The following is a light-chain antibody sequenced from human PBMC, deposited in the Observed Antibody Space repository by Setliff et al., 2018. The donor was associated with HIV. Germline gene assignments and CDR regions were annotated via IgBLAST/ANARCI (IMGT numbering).Light chain of an antibody. V-gene: IGLV1-44*01. J-gene: IGLJ1*01. CDR2: SNN. CDR1: SSNIGSNT. CDR3: AAWDDSLNGLYV. Sequence: QSVLTQPPSVSGAPGQRVTISCTGSSSNIGSNTVNWYQHLPGTTPKLLIYSNNQRPSGVPDRFSGSKSGTSASLAISGLQSEDEADYYCAAWDDSLNGLYVFGSGTKVTVL.